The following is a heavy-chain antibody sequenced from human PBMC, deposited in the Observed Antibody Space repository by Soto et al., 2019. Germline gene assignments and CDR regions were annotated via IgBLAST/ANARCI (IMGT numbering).Heavy chain of an antibody. Sequence: SVKVSCKASGGTFSSYAISWVRQAPGQGLEWMGGIIPIFGTANYAQKFQGRVTITADKSTSTAYMELSSLRSEDTAVYYCAREQEQQLVQRGRRYYGMDVWGQGTTVTVSS. CDR2: IIPIFGTA. CDR3: AREQEQQLVQRGRRYYGMDV. CDR1: GGTFSSYA. D-gene: IGHD6-13*01. V-gene: IGHV1-69*06. J-gene: IGHJ6*02.